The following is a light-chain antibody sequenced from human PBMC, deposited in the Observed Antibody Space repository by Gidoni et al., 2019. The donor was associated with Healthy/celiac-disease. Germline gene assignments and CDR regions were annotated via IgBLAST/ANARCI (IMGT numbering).Light chain of an antibody. J-gene: IGKJ1*01. CDR2: AAS. Sequence: IQMTKSPSSLSASVGDRVTITCRASQSISSYLNWYQQKPGKAPKLLIYAASSLQGGVPSRFSGSGSGTDFTLTISSLQPEDFATYYCQQSYSTPRTFGQGTKVEIK. CDR1: QSISSY. V-gene: IGKV1-39*01. CDR3: QQSYSTPRT.